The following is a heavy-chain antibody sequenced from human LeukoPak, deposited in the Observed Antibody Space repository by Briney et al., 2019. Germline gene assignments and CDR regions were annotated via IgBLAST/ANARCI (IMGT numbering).Heavy chain of an antibody. V-gene: IGHV3-21*01. Sequence: GGSLRLSCAASGFTFSSYNMNWVRQAPGKGLELVSSISSSSSYIYYADSVKGRFTISRDNANKSLYLQMSSLRAEDTAVYYCARSELGYNYYYMDVWGKGTTVTISS. CDR1: GFTFSSYN. J-gene: IGHJ6*03. CDR2: ISSSSSYI. D-gene: IGHD3-10*01. CDR3: ARSELGYNYYYMDV.